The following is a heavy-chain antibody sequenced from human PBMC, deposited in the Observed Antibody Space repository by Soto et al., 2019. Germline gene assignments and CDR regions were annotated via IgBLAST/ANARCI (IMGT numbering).Heavy chain of an antibody. D-gene: IGHD3-10*01. J-gene: IGHJ6*02. Sequence: SVKVSCKASGGTFSSYTISRVRQAPGQGLEWMGRIIPILGIANYAQKFQGRVTITADKSTSTAYMELSSLRSEDTAVYYCARDIFRFRELYHYYGMDVWGQGTTVTVSS. V-gene: IGHV1-69*04. CDR2: IIPILGIA. CDR1: GGTFSSYT. CDR3: ARDIFRFRELYHYYGMDV.